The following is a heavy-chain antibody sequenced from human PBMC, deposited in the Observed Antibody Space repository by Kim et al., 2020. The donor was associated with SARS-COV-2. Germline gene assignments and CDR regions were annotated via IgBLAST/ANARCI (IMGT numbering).Heavy chain of an antibody. V-gene: IGHV3-74*03. J-gene: IGHJ4*02. D-gene: IGHD2-8*01. CDR2: T. Sequence: TAYADSVKGLFTISRDTAKHPLYLQMNILRADDTAVYYCTRAIIGTNVFDSWGQGILVTVSS. CDR3: TRAIIGTNVFDS.